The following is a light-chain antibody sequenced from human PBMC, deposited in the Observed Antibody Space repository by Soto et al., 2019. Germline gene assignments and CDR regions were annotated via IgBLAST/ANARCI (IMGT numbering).Light chain of an antibody. CDR1: QSVTSNY. V-gene: IGKV3-20*01. Sequence: EVVMTQSPATLSVSPGEGATLSYRASQSVTSNYLAWYQQKPGKAPRLLIHGISNRATGIPDRFSGSGSGTDFTLTISRLEPEDFAVYYCQQYGSPPITFGGGTKVDIK. CDR3: QQYGSPPIT. J-gene: IGKJ4*01. CDR2: GIS.